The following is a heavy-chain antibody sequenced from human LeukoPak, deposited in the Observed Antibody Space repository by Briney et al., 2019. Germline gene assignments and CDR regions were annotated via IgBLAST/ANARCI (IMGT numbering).Heavy chain of an antibody. CDR1: GFTFSSYW. V-gene: IGHV3-7*01. CDR3: ARGRGSSGWYGGDY. D-gene: IGHD6-19*01. CDR2: IKQDGSEK. J-gene: IGHJ4*02. Sequence: GGSLRLSCAASGFTFSSYWMSWVRQAPGKGLERVANIKQDGSEKYYVDSVKGRFTISRDNAKNSLYLQMNSLRAEDTAVYYCARGRGSSGWYGGDYWGQGTLVTVSS.